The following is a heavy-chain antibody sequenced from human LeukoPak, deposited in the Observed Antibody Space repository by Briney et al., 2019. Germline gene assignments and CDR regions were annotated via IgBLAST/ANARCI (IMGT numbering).Heavy chain of an antibody. Sequence: GGSLRLSCAASGLTFSSYGMHWVRQAPGKGLEWVAVISYDGSNKYYADSVKGRFTISRDNSKNTLYLQMNSLRAEDTAVYYCAGGCSSTSCPLVYWGQGTLVTVSS. V-gene: IGHV3-30*03. CDR1: GLTFSSYG. D-gene: IGHD2-2*01. CDR3: AGGCSSTSCPLVY. CDR2: ISYDGSNK. J-gene: IGHJ4*02.